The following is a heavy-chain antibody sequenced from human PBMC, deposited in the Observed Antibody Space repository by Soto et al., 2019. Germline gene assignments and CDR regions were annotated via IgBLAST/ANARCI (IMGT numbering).Heavy chain of an antibody. CDR2: IVWDVKK. V-gene: IGHV2-70*01. J-gene: IGHJ4*02. Sequence: SGPTLVNPTQTLTLTCTLSGFSLSNRGMCVSWIRQPPGKALEWLALIVWDVKKSSSTSLKTRPTISKDTPKNQVSLTRPNMNPVDTATYYCARISPHLDKRGSLALFAFRGKGTLVTGFS. CDR1: GFSLSNRGMC. D-gene: IGHD3-10*01. CDR3: ARISPHLDKRGSLALFAF.